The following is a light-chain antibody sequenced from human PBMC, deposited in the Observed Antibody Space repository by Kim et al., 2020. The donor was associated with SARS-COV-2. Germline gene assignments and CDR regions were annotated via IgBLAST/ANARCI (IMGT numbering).Light chain of an antibody. V-gene: IGLV2-11*01. CDR3: CSYAGSVV. Sequence: SPGKSVAISCTGTSSDVGSYNYVSWYQQHPGKAPKLLIYDVTKRPSGVPDRFSGSKSGNTASLTISGLQAEDEADYYCCSYAGSVVFGGGTQLTVL. J-gene: IGLJ2*01. CDR1: SSDVGSYNY. CDR2: DVT.